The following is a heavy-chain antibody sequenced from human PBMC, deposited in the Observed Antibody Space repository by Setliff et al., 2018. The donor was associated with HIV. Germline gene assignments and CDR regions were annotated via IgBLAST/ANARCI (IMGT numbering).Heavy chain of an antibody. CDR2: IYFTGSS. V-gene: IGHV4-59*08. J-gene: IGHJ4*02. CDR1: GGSISSYY. Sequence: SETLSLTCTVSGGSISSYYWSWIRQPPGKGLEWIGSIYFTGSSDNNPSLKSRVTLSVDTSKHQFSLKLSSVTAADTAVYYCARPEQANDWGYYFDSWGQGTLVTVSS. CDR3: ARPEQANDWGYYFDS. D-gene: IGHD7-27*01.